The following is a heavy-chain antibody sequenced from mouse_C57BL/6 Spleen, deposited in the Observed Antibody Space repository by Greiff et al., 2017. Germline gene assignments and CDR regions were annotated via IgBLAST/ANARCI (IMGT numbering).Heavy chain of an antibody. CDR2: IWSGGST. J-gene: IGHJ1*03. Sequence: QVQLKESGPGLVQPSQSLSITCTVSGFSLPSYGVHWVRQSPGKGLEWLGVIWSGGSTDYNAAFISRLSISKDNSKSQVFFKMNSLQSDDTAIYYCARNTAYYSNPYWYFDVWGTGTTVTVSS. CDR1: GFSLPSYG. D-gene: IGHD2-5*01. V-gene: IGHV2-2*01. CDR3: ARNTAYYSNPYWYFDV.